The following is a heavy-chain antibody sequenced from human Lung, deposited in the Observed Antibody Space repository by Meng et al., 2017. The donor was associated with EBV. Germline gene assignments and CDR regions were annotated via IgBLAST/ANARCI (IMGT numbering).Heavy chain of an antibody. Sequence: QVQLQEPGPGLGNPSGTLSLTCAVSGGSINSSNWWSWVRQPPGKGLEWIGEIYHSGSTNHNPSLKSRVTISVDKSKNQFSLKLSSVTAADTAVYYCARGGTSSAPFDYWGQGTLVTVSS. J-gene: IGHJ4*02. CDR3: ARGGTSSAPFDY. CDR1: GGSINSSNW. V-gene: IGHV4-4*02. CDR2: IYHSGST. D-gene: IGHD2-2*01.